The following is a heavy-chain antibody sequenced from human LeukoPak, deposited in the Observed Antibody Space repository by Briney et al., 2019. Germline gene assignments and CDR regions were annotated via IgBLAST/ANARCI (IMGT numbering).Heavy chain of an antibody. Sequence: GGSLRLSCAASGFAFSSYGMHWVRQAPGKGLEWVAVIWYDGSNKYYADSVKGRFTISRDNSKNTLYLQMNSLRAEDTAVYYCAKDRGISGWYFDYWGQGTLVTVSS. V-gene: IGHV3-33*06. CDR1: GFAFSSYG. CDR3: AKDRGISGWYFDY. D-gene: IGHD6-19*01. J-gene: IGHJ4*02. CDR2: IWYDGSNK.